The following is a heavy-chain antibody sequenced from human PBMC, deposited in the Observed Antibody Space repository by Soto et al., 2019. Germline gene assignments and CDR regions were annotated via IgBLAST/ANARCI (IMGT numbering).Heavy chain of an antibody. CDR1: GYNFIGYY. CDR3: ARDFGPIPAASAMYGMDV. V-gene: IGHV1-2*02. Sequence: QAQLVQSGAEVKKPGASVKVSCQASGYNFIGYYVFWVRKAPGHGLEWMGWINPKSGATKYAEKFQGRATMTRDTSISTASMELSGLRFADRAVYYCARDFGPIPAASAMYGMDVWGQGTTVSVSS. J-gene: IGHJ6*02. D-gene: IGHD3-16*01. CDR2: INPKSGAT.